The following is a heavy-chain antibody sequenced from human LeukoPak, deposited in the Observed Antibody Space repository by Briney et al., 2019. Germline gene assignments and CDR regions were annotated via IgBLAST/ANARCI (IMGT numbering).Heavy chain of an antibody. J-gene: IGHJ5*02. Sequence: SQTLSLTCTVSGGSISSGDYYWSWIRQPPGKGLEWIGYIYYSGSTYYNPSLKSRVTISVDTSKNQFSLRLNSVTAADTAVYYCARSRAFNSGAFDPWGQGSLVTVSS. V-gene: IGHV4-30-4*01. CDR1: GGSISSGDYY. CDR2: IYYSGST. CDR3: ARSRAFNSGAFDP. D-gene: IGHD1-26*01.